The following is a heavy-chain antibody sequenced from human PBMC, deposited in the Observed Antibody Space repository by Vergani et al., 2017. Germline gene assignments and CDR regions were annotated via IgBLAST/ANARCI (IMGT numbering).Heavy chain of an antibody. J-gene: IGHJ4*02. CDR3: ARGDYGILTGYRY. V-gene: IGHV1-46*03. CDR2: INPSGGHT. CDR1: GYTFSNYY. Sequence: QVQVVQSGAEVKKSGASAKVSCKTSGYTFSNYYMHWVRQAPGQGLEWIGIINPSGGHTNYAQKFQGRVTMTRDTSTSTVYMELSSLRSEDTAIYYCARGDYGILTGYRYWGQGTLVTV. D-gene: IGHD3-9*01.